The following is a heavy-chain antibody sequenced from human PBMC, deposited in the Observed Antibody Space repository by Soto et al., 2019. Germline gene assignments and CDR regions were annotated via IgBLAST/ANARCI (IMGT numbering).Heavy chain of an antibody. CDR3: ARGATVTQVEY. D-gene: IGHD4-17*01. V-gene: IGHV4-61*01. Sequence: PSETLSLTCTVSGVSVSSGSFYWAWIRQPPGKGLEWIGFGSYSGTTNYKPSLKSRVTISVDTSRSQISLKVSSLTAADTAVYYCARGATVTQVEY. CDR1: GVSVSSGSFY. J-gene: IGHJ1*01. CDR2: GSYSGTT.